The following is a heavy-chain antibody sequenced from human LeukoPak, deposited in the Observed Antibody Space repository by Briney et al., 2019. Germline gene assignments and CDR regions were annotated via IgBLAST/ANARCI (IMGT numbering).Heavy chain of an antibody. D-gene: IGHD3-22*01. Sequence: PGGSLRLSCAVSGITLSNYGMRWVRQTPGKGLEWVAGISDSGGRTNYADSVKGRFTISRDNPKNTLYPQMNSLRAEDTAVYFCAKMGVVIRVILVGFHKEAQYFDSWGQGALVTVSS. J-gene: IGHJ4*02. CDR3: AKMGVVIRVILVGFHKEAQYFDS. CDR1: GITLSNYG. CDR2: ISDSGGRT. V-gene: IGHV3-23*01.